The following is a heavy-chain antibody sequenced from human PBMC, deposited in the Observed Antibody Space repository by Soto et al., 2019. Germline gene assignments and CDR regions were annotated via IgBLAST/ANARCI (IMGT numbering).Heavy chain of an antibody. V-gene: IGHV4-59*01. Sequence: SETLSLTCTVSGDSIRSSYWSWVRQPPGRGLEWIGYVCHTGTTNSNPSLKSRATISPDTSKNLLSLKLISVTPADTAVYFCARDMSGGSSWYEFDSWGPGTLVTVSS. CDR3: ARDMSGGSSWYEFDS. CDR1: GDSIRSSY. J-gene: IGHJ4*02. CDR2: VCHTGTT. D-gene: IGHD6-13*01.